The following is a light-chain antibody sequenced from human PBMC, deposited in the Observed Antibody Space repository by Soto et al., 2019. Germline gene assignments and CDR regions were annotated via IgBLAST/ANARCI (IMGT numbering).Light chain of an antibody. CDR2: DGS. V-gene: IGKV1-5*01. Sequence: DVQMTQSPSTLSASVGDRVTITCRASQSINNLLAWYQQKPGKAPKFLIYDGSTLESGVSSRFSGSGSGTEFTLTISSLQPEDFATYYCQQYDSYPLTFGGGTRVEIK. CDR1: QSINNL. J-gene: IGKJ4*01. CDR3: QQYDSYPLT.